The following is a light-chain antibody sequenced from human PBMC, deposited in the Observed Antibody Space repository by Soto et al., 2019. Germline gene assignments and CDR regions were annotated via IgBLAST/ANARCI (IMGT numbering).Light chain of an antibody. V-gene: IGLV2-14*01. CDR3: SSKRTTASLV. Sequence: QSVLTQPASVSGPPGQSIVISCTGTSSDVGAYNYVSWYQQHPGKAPKLMIYEVSNRPSGVSDRFSGSKSGNTASLTISGLQAADEADYYCSSKRTTASLVFGTGTKVTVL. CDR1: SSDVGAYNY. CDR2: EVS. J-gene: IGLJ1*01.